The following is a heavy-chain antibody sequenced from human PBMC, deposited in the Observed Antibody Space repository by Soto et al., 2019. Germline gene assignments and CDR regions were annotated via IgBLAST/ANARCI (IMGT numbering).Heavy chain of an antibody. J-gene: IGHJ6*03. Sequence: EVQLVESGGGLVKPGGSLRLSCAASGFTFSSYSMNWVRQAPGKGLEWVSSISSSSSYIYYADSVKGRFTISRDNAKNSLYLQMNSLRAEDTAVYYCAGPGHYYYYYMDVWGKGTTVTVSS. V-gene: IGHV3-21*01. CDR1: GFTFSSYS. CDR2: ISSSSSYI. CDR3: AGPGHYYYYYMDV.